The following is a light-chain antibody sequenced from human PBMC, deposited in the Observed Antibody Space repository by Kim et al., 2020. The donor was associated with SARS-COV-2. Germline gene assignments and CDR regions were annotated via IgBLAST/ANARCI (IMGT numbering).Light chain of an antibody. CDR2: GKN. CDR1: SLRSYY. V-gene: IGLV3-19*01. J-gene: IGLJ2*01. CDR3: NSRGSNDNVL. Sequence: SSELTQDPAVSVALGQTVRITCQGDSLRSYYATWYQQKPGQAPIVVIYGKNNRPSGNPDRFSGSSSGDTASLTITGTQAGDEADYYCNSRGSNDNVLFGGGTKLTVL.